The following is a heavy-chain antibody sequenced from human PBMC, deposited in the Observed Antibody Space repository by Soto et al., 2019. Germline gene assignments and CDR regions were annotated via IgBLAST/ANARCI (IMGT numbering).Heavy chain of an antibody. J-gene: IGHJ6*02. CDR3: ARDVGEIAALYVMDV. CDR1: GFTFSSYS. D-gene: IGHD6-13*01. Sequence: GGSLRLSCAASGFTFSSYSMNWVRQAPGKGLEWVSSVSHSSTYIYYADSVRGRFTISRDNAKNSLYLQMNNLRAEDTAVYYCARDVGEIAALYVMDVWGQGTTVTRLL. CDR2: VSHSSTYI. V-gene: IGHV3-21*01.